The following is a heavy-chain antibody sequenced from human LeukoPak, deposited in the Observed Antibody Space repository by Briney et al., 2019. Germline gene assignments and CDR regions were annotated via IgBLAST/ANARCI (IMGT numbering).Heavy chain of an antibody. CDR2: INHSGST. V-gene: IGHV4-34*01. Sequence: SETLSLTCAVYGGSFSGYYWSWIRQPPGKGLEWIGEINHSGSTNYNPSLKSRVTISVDTSKNQFSLKLSSVTAADTAVYYCARTYSSGGVDPWGQGTLVTVPS. CDR1: GGSFSGYY. J-gene: IGHJ5*02. D-gene: IGHD6-19*01. CDR3: ARTYSSGGVDP.